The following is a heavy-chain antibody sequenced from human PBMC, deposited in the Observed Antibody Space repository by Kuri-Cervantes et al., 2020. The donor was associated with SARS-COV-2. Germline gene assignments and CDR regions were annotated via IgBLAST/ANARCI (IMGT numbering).Heavy chain of an antibody. CDR3: ARDRGPIVATTVLDY. Sequence: GESLKISCAASGFTFSSYWMSWVRQAPGKGLEWVANIKQDGSEKYYVDSVKGRFAISRDNSKNTLYLQMNSLRAEDTAVYYCARDRGPIVATTVLDYWGQGTLVTVSS. CDR2: IKQDGSEK. CDR1: GFTFSSYW. D-gene: IGHD5-12*01. V-gene: IGHV3-7*01. J-gene: IGHJ4*02.